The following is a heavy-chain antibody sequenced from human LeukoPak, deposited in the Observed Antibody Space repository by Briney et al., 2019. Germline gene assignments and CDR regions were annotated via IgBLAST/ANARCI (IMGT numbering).Heavy chain of an antibody. CDR1: GGSVSTDSYF. CDR3: AREDRLTVAGLLDS. V-gene: IGHV4-39*02. J-gene: IGHJ4*02. CDR2: IFYSGST. D-gene: IGHD6-19*01. Sequence: WETLSLICTVSGGSVSTDSYFWGWIRQPPGKGLEWIGTIFYSGSTYYTPSLKSRVTISVDTSKNQFSLRLTSVTAADTAIYYCAREDRLTVAGLLDSWGQGTLVTVSS.